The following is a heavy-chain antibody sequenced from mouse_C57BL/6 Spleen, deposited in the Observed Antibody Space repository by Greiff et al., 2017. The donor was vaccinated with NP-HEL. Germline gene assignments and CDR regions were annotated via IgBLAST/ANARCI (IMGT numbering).Heavy chain of an antibody. CDR1: GYTFTDYY. V-gene: IGHV1-19*01. CDR3: APYDYGWFAY. D-gene: IGHD2-4*01. CDR2: INPYNGGT. Sequence: EVQLQESGPVLVKPGASVKMSCKASGYTFTDYYMNWVKQSHGKSLEWIGVINPYNGGTSYNQKFKGKATLTVDKSSSTAYMELNSLTSEDSAVYYCAPYDYGWFAYWGQGTLVTVSA. J-gene: IGHJ3*01.